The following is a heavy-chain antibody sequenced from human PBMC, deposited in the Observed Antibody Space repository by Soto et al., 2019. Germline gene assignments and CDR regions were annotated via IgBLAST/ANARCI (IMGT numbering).Heavy chain of an antibody. V-gene: IGHV3-48*01. CDR3: ARTDCSGGSCYYRFDY. Sequence: GGSLRLSCAASGFTFSSYGMHWVRQAPGKGLEWVSYISSSSSTIYYADSVKGRFTISRDNAKNSLHLQLNSLRAEDTAVYYCARTDCSGGSCYYRFDYWGQGTLVTVSS. CDR2: ISSSSSTI. CDR1: GFTFSSYG. D-gene: IGHD2-15*01. J-gene: IGHJ4*02.